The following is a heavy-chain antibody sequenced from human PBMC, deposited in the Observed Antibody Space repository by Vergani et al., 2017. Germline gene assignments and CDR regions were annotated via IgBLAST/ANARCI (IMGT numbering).Heavy chain of an antibody. CDR2: IYYSWST. V-gene: IGHV4-39*01. J-gene: IGHJ5*02. CDR1: GASIRRSNYY. Sequence: QLQLQESGPGLVKPSATLSLTCSVSGASIRRSNYYWGWIRQPPGKGLGWIASIYYSWSTYYNPSLKSRVTISVDTSKNQFSLKLSSVTAADTAVYFCARHSTVEWLVKLGWIDPWGQGILVTVSS. CDR3: ARHSTVEWLVKLGWIDP. D-gene: IGHD6-19*01.